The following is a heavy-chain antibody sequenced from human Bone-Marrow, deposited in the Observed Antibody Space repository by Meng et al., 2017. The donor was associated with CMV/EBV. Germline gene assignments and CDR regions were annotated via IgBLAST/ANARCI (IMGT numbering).Heavy chain of an antibody. V-gene: IGHV4-61*01. CDR3: AREKRQWLADDAFDI. CDR1: GGSVSSGSYY. J-gene: IGHJ3*02. Sequence: SETLSLTCTVSGGSVSSGSYYWSWIRQPPGKGLEWIGYIYYSGSTNYNPSLKSRVTISVDTSKNQFSLKLSSVTAADTAVYYCAREKRQWLADDAFDIWGQGPMVTVSS. D-gene: IGHD6-19*01. CDR2: IYYSGST.